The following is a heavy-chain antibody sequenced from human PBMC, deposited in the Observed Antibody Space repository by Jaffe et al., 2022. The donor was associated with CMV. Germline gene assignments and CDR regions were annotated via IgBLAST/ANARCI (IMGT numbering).Heavy chain of an antibody. J-gene: IGHJ3*02. CDR3: ARGRYDSSGYYSDAFDI. CDR2: INSDGSST. D-gene: IGHD3-22*01. Sequence: EVQLVESGGGLVQPGGSLRLSCAASGFTFSSYWMHWVRQAPGKGLVWVSRINSDGSSTSYADSVKGRFTISRDNAKNTLYLQMNSLRAEDTAVYYCARGRYDSSGYYSDAFDIWGQGTMVTVSS. CDR1: GFTFSSYW. V-gene: IGHV3-74*01.